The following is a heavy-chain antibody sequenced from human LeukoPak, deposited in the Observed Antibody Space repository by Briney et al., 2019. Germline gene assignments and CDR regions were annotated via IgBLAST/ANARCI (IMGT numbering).Heavy chain of an antibody. V-gene: IGHV3-23*01. Sequence: GGSLRLSCAASGFTFSSYAMSWVRQAAGKGREGVSAISGSGGSTYHADFAKGWFTIARDNSKNTLYLQMNSLRAEDTAVYYCAKRRGYSYGYYFDYWGQGTLVTVSS. J-gene: IGHJ4*02. CDR1: GFTFSSYA. CDR3: AKRRGYSYGYYFDY. D-gene: IGHD5-18*01. CDR2: ISGSGGST.